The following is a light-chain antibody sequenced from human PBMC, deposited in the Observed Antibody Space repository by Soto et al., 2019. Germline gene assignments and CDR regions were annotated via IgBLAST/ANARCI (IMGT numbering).Light chain of an antibody. J-gene: IGKJ1*01. V-gene: IGKV3-20*01. CDR2: GAS. CDR1: QSVSSSY. Sequence: EIVLTQSPGTLSLSPGERATLSCRASQSVSSSYLAWYQQKPGQAPRLLIYGASSRATGIPDRFSGSGSGTDFILTICRLEPEDFAVYYCQQYGSSTGTFGQGTKV. CDR3: QQYGSSTGT.